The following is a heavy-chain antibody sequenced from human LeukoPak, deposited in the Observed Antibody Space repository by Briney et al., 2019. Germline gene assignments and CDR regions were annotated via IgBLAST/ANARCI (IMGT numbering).Heavy chain of an antibody. CDR1: GFTFSNAW. CDR3: TTENGILTGYNWFDP. Sequence: GGSLRLSCAASGFTFSNAWMSWVRQAPGKGLEWVGRIKSKTDGGTTDCAAPVKGRFTISRDDSKNTLYLQMNSLKTEDTAVYHCTTENGILTGYNWFDPWGQGTLVTVSS. D-gene: IGHD3-9*01. J-gene: IGHJ5*02. V-gene: IGHV3-15*01. CDR2: IKSKTDGGTT.